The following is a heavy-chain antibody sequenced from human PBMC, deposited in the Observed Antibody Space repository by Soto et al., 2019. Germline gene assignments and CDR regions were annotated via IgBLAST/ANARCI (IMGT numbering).Heavy chain of an antibody. D-gene: IGHD4-4*01. CDR3: ARAVTYSNSVPFDY. CDR2: INHSGST. Sequence: TLSLTCAVYGGSFSGYYWSWIRQPPGKGLEWIGEINHSGSTNYNPSLKSRVTISVDTSKNQFSLKLSSVTAADTAVYYCARAVTYSNSVPFDYWGQGTLVTVSS. V-gene: IGHV4-34*01. CDR1: GGSFSGYY. J-gene: IGHJ4*02.